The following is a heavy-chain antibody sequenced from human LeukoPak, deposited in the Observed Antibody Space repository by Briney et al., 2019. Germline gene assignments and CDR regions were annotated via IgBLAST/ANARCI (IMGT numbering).Heavy chain of an antibody. CDR1: GGSISSSIYY. CDR3: ARQPGSIAAAAPS. D-gene: IGHD6-13*01. J-gene: IGHJ4*02. CDR2: IFFSGSA. Sequence: SETLSLTCTVSGGSISSSIYYWGWIRQPPGKGLEWIGTIFFSGSAYYNPSLESRVTISVDTSKNQFSLKLSSVTAADTAVYYCARQPGSIAAAAPSWGQGTLVTVSS. V-gene: IGHV4-39*01.